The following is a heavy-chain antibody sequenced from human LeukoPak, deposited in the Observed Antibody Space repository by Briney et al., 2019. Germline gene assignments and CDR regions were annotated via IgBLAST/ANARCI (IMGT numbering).Heavy chain of an antibody. CDR3: ARLGIAVAGTGVDY. V-gene: IGHV4-39*01. CDR2: IFYSGSN. D-gene: IGHD6-19*01. Sequence: SETLSLTCTGSAGSISSSSYYCGWLRHPPGKGLEWIGSIFYSGSNYYTPSLKSRDTISVDTSKNQFSLKLSSVTAADTAVYFCARLGIAVAGTGVDYWGQGTLVTVSS. J-gene: IGHJ4*02. CDR1: AGSISSSSYY.